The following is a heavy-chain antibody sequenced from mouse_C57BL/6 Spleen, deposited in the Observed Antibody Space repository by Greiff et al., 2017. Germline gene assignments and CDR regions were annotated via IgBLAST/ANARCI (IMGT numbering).Heavy chain of an antibody. D-gene: IGHD1-1*01. CDR3: ARGTVVATGDFDY. V-gene: IGHV1-55*01. CDR2: ISPGSGST. J-gene: IGHJ2*01. Sequence: QVHVKQPGAELVKPGASVQMSCKASGYTFTSYWITWVKQRPGQGLEWIGDISPGSGSTNYNEKFKSKATLTVDTSSSTAYMQLSSLTSEDSAVYYCARGTVVATGDFDYWGQGTTLTVSS. CDR1: GYTFTSYW.